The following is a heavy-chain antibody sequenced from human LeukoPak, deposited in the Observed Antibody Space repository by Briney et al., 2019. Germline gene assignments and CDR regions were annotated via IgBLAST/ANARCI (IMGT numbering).Heavy chain of an antibody. CDR2: MNPNSGST. V-gene: IGHV1-8*03. D-gene: IGHD3-3*01. J-gene: IGHJ5*02. Sequence: ASVKVSCKASGYTFTSYDINWVRQATGQGLEWMGWMNPNSGSTGYAQKFQGRVTITRNTSISTAYMELSSLRSEDTAVYYCARFLEWSGFDPWGQGTLVTVSS. CDR1: GYTFTSYD. CDR3: ARFLEWSGFDP.